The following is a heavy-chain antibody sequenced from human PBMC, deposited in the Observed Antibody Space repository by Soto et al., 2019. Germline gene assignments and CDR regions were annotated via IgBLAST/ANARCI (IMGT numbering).Heavy chain of an antibody. CDR3: ARDRFVAAAGPKYSSGTAV. CDR2: TYYRSKWYN. D-gene: IGHD6-13*01. J-gene: IGHJ6*01. Sequence: HTLSLAWARAGAGNSVNSAALSCLQQSPSRCLEWLGRTYYRSKWYNDYAVSVKSRITINPDTSKNQFSLQLNSVTPEDTAVYYCARDRFVAAAGPKYSSGTAVWGQRTTV. CDR1: GAGNSVNSAA. V-gene: IGHV6-1*01.